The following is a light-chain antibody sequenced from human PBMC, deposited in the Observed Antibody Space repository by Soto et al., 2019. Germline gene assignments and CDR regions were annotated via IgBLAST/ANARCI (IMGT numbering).Light chain of an antibody. Sequence: EIVMTQSPATLSVSPGERATLSCRASQTVSSNLAWYQQKPGQAPRLLIHGASTRATGVPGRFSGSGSGTEFTLTLTSLQSENFAVYYCQQYHNWPPQHTFGRGTKLQIK. J-gene: IGKJ2*01. CDR2: GAS. V-gene: IGKV3-15*01. CDR3: QQYHNWPPQHT. CDR1: QTVSSN.